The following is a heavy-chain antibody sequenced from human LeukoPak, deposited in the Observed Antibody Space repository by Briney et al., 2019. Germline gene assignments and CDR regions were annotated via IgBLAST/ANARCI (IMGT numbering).Heavy chain of an antibody. Sequence: SVKVSCKASGFTFTSSAVQWVRQARGQRLEWIGWIIVGSGNTNYAQKFQERVTITRDMSTSTAYMELSSLRSEDTAVYYCAADPTYFDILTGYYSFDYWGQGTLVTVSS. CDR3: AADPTYFDILTGYYSFDY. J-gene: IGHJ4*02. V-gene: IGHV1-58*01. CDR2: IIVGSGNT. D-gene: IGHD3-9*01. CDR1: GFTFTSSA.